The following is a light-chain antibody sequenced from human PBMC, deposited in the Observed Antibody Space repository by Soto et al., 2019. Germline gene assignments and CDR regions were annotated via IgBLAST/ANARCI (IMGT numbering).Light chain of an antibody. CDR1: SSNIGAGYN. CDR2: GNS. CDR3: QSYDSSLSGWV. Sequence: QSVLTQPPSVSGAPGQRVTISCTGSSSNIGAGYNVHWYQQLPGTAPKLLIYGNSNRPSGVPDRFSGSKSGTSASLAITGLQAEDEADYYRQSYDSSLSGWVFGGGTKPTVL. V-gene: IGLV1-40*01. J-gene: IGLJ3*02.